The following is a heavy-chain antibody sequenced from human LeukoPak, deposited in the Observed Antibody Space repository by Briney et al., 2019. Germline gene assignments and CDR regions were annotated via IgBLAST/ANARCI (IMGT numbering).Heavy chain of an antibody. CDR3: ARDPSAVRANTYA. CDR2: ISGSGGST. D-gene: IGHD2-2*01. V-gene: IGHV3-23*01. Sequence: GGSLRLSCAASGFTFSSYAMSWVRQAPGEGLEWVSAISGSGGSTYYADSVKGRFTISRGNSKNTLYLQMNSLRAEDTAVYYCARDPSAVRANTYAWGQGTLVTVSS. CDR1: GFTFSSYA. J-gene: IGHJ5*02.